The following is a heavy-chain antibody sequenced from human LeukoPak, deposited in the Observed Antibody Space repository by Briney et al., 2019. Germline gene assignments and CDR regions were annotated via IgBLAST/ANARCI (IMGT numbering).Heavy chain of an antibody. J-gene: IGHJ5*02. CDR2: IKVDGSEK. Sequence: PGGSLRLSCAASGFTFSSYAMSWVRQAPGKGLEWVANIKVDGSEKYYVDAVKGRFTISRDNAKDSLYLQMNSLRAEDTAVYYCARSSGLYNGDSDWFDPWGQGTLVTVSS. D-gene: IGHD1-26*01. CDR3: ARSSGLYNGDSDWFDP. CDR1: GFTFSSYA. V-gene: IGHV3-7*01.